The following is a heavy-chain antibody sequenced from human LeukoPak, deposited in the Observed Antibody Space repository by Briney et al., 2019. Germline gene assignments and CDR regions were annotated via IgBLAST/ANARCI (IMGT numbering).Heavy chain of an antibody. CDR3: ASALGATFDY. Sequence: TLSLTCTVSGGSISSGSYYWSWIRQPAGKGLEWIGRIYTSGSTNYNPSLKSRVTISVDTSKNQFSLKLSPVTAADTAVYYCASALGATFDYWGQGTLVTVSS. CDR2: IYTSGST. CDR1: GGSISSGSYY. J-gene: IGHJ4*02. D-gene: IGHD1-26*01. V-gene: IGHV4-61*02.